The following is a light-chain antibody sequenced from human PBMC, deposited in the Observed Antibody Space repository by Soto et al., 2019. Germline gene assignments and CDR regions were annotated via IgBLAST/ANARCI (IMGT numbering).Light chain of an antibody. J-gene: IGLJ2*01. CDR3: QVWDSSSDLV. CDR2: DDS. Sequence: SYELTQTPSVSVAPGQTARITCGGNKIGSKSVHWYQQKPGQAPVLVVYDDSDRPSGIPERFSGSNSGNTATLTISRVEAGDEAEYYCQVWDSSSDLVFCGGTKLTVL. V-gene: IGLV3-21*02. CDR1: KIGSKS.